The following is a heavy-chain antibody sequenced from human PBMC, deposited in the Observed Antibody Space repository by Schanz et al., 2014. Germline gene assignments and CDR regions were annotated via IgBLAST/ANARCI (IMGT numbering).Heavy chain of an antibody. J-gene: IGHJ4*02. V-gene: IGHV4-4*07. CDR2: ISTSGST. Sequence: QVQLQESGPGLVKPSETLSLTCTVSGGSMSSFYWNWIRQPAGKGLEWIGRISTSGSTNYNPSLRSRVSMSIGTSKTPFSLRLGSLTAADTAVYYCATWRGDDSGGHGQFDYRGQGALVTVSS. CDR1: GGSMSSFY. CDR3: ATWRGDDSGGHGQFDY. D-gene: IGHD3-22*01.